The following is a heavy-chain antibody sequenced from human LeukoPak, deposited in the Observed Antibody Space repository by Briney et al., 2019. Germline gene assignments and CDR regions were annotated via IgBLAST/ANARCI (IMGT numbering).Heavy chain of an antibody. CDR2: INHSGST. D-gene: IGHD2-2*01. CDR1: GGSFSGYY. CDR3: ARDMRYCSSTSCYSPIDY. Sequence: SGTLSLTCAVYGGSFSGYYWSWIRQPPGKGLEWIGEINHSGSTNYNPSLKSRVTISVDTSKNQFSLKLSSVTAADTAVYYCARDMRYCSSTSCYSPIDYWGQGTLVTVSS. V-gene: IGHV4-34*01. J-gene: IGHJ4*02.